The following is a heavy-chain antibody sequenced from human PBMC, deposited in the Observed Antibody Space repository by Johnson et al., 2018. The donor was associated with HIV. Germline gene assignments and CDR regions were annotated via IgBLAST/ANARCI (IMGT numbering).Heavy chain of an antibody. CDR2: IYIGGST. D-gene: IGHD5-24*01. CDR1: GFTISNNY. CDR3: AREGATIEGRSTFDI. Sequence: VQLVESGGGLVQPGGSLRLSCAASGFTISNNYMSWVRQAPGKGLEWVSVIYIGGSTYYADPVTGRFTISRDISKNTLYLQMNSLRAEDTAVYYCAREGATIEGRSTFDIWGPGTMVTVSS. J-gene: IGHJ3*02. V-gene: IGHV3-66*01.